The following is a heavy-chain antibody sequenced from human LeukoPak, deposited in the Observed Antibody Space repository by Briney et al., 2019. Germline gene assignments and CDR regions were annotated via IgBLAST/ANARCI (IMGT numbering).Heavy chain of an antibody. D-gene: IGHD3-10*01. V-gene: IGHV4-34*01. CDR3: ARSTVRGVIITPFDY. CDR1: GGSFSGYY. J-gene: IGHJ4*02. Sequence: SETLSLTCAVYGGSFSGYYWSWIRQPPGKGLEWIGEINHSGSTNYNPSLKSRVTISVDTSKNQFSLKLSSVTAADTAVYYCARSTVRGVIITPFDYWGQGTLVTVSS. CDR2: INHSGST.